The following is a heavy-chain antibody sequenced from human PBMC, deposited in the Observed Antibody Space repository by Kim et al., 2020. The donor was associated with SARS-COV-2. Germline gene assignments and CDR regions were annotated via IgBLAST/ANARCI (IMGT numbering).Heavy chain of an antibody. V-gene: IGHV3-23*01. CDR1: GFTFKSFA. Sequence: GGSLRLSCVVSGFTFKSFAMSWVRQAPGKGLEWVSAISGAGDSTYYADSVKGRVTISRDNSKNTVYLEMKSLRVDDTAMYYCAKSQFYYDSSEFDYWGQGTLVTVSS. D-gene: IGHD3-22*01. J-gene: IGHJ4*02. CDR3: AKSQFYYDSSEFDY. CDR2: ISGAGDST.